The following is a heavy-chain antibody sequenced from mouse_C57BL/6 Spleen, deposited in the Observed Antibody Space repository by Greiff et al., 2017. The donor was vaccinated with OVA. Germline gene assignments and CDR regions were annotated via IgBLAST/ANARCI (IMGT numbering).Heavy chain of an antibody. V-gene: IGHV1-82*01. D-gene: IGHD1-1*01. Sequence: VQLQQSGPELVKPGASVKISCKASGYAFSSSWMNWVKQRPGKGLEWIGRIYPGDGDTNYNGKFKGKATLTADKSSSTAYMQLSSLTSEDSAVYFCARSGGIYYYGSSYETWFAYWGQGTLVTVSA. CDR2: IYPGDGDT. CDR3: ARSGGIYYYGSSYETWFAY. J-gene: IGHJ3*01. CDR1: GYAFSSSW.